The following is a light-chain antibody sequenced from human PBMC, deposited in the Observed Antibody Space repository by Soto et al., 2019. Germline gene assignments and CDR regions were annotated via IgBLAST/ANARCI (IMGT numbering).Light chain of an antibody. CDR2: DAS. CDR3: QHYAGY. J-gene: IGKJ3*01. CDR1: QHINKW. Sequence: DIQMTQSPSTLAASVGDRVTITCRASQHINKWLAWYQQKPGKAPKVLIYDASSLESGVPSRFSGSGSGTEFTLTIASLQPDDFATYYCQHYAGYFGPGTKVDFK. V-gene: IGKV1-5*01.